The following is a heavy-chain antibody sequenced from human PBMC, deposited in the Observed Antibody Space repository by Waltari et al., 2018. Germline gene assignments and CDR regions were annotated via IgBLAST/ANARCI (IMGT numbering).Heavy chain of an antibody. CDR2: IRYDGSNT. CDR1: GFMFSNYV. J-gene: IGHJ4*02. Sequence: QVYLVESGGGVVQPGGSLRLSCAASGFMFSNYVMHWVRQAPGKGLEWVASIRYDGSNTFHADSVKGRFTISRDNSKNTMDLQTSSLRPEDTAVYYCASERGTCGVGRSSFDRWGQGTLVIVSS. V-gene: IGHV3-30*02. CDR3: ASERGTCGVGRSSFDR. D-gene: IGHD3-3*01.